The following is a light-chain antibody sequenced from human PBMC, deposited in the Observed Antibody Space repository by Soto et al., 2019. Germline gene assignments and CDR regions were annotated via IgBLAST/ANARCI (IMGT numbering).Light chain of an antibody. CDR1: QGISRW. Sequence: DVQMTQSPSFVSASVGDRVTITCRASQGISRWLAWYQQRPGKAPELLIYGASSLQSGVPSRLSGSGSGTDFTLIISSLQPEDFATYYCQQANSFPLTSGQGTRLEIK. V-gene: IGKV1-12*01. CDR2: GAS. CDR3: QQANSFPLT. J-gene: IGKJ5*01.